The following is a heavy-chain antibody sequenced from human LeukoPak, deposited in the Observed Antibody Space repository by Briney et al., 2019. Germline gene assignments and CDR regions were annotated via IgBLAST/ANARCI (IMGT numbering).Heavy chain of an antibody. V-gene: IGHV3-48*01. CDR1: GFNYSSYT. CDR3: VRGSLASGVVVYYYYYLDV. Sequence: GGSLRLSRAAFGFNYSSYTMNWVRQAPGMGLEWLSYISATRDITYYADSVKGRYTISRDNAKNSLYLQMNNLRAEDTAVYYCVRGSLASGVVVYYYYYLDVWGKGTTVTVSS. CDR2: ISATRDIT. J-gene: IGHJ6*03. D-gene: IGHD3-3*01.